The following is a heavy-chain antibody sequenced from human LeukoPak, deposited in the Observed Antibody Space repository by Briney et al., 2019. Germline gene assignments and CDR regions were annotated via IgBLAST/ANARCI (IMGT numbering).Heavy chain of an antibody. CDR2: ISGGGGST. CDR1: GFTFSSYV. Sequence: LSGGSLRLSCAASGFTFSSYVMNWVRQAPGKGLEWVSVISGGGGSTYYADSVKGRFTISRDNSKNTLFLQMNSLRAEDTAVYYCARVAVTLGARDAFDIWGQGTMVTVSS. D-gene: IGHD1-26*01. CDR3: ARVAVTLGARDAFDI. J-gene: IGHJ3*02. V-gene: IGHV3-23*01.